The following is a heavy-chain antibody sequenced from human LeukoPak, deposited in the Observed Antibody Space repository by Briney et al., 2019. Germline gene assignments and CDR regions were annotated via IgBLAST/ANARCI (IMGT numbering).Heavy chain of an antibody. CDR3: ARYPKRGYNWNGQGGFDY. V-gene: IGHV4-31*03. CDR2: IYYSGST. J-gene: IGHJ4*02. D-gene: IGHD1-20*01. CDR1: GGSISSGGYY. Sequence: SQTLSLTCTVSGGSISSGGYYWSWIRQHPGKGLEWIGYIYYSGSTYYNPSLKSRVTISVDTSKNQFSLKLSSVTAADTAVYYCARYPKRGYNWNGQGGFDYWGQGTLVTVSS.